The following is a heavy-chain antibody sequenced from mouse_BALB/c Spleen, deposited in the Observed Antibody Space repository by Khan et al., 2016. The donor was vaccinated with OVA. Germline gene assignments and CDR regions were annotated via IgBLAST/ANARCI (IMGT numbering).Heavy chain of an antibody. CDR3: ARWGGNYPSYAMDY. J-gene: IGHJ4*01. V-gene: IGHV1S56*01. CDR2: IYPGNVNT. D-gene: IGHD2-1*01. Sequence: VQLQESGPELVKPGASVRISCKASGYTFTSYYIHWVKQRPGQGLEWIGWIYPGNVNTDYNEKFKGKATLTADKSSSTAYMQLSSLTSEDSAGYFCARWGGNYPSYAMDYGGQGTSVTVSS. CDR1: GYTFTSYY.